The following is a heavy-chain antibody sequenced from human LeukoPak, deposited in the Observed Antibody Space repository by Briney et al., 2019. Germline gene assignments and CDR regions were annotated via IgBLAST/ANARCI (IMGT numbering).Heavy chain of an antibody. D-gene: IGHD2-21*01. V-gene: IGHV4-31*03. J-gene: IGHJ3*02. CDR1: GDSISSGGYY. CDR2: IYYSGST. Sequence: SETLSLTCTVSGDSISSGGYYWSWIRQHPGKGLEWIGYIYYSGSTYYNPSLKSRVTISVDTSKNQFSLKLSSVTAADTAVYCCARAERGHIVVAYAFDIWGQGTMVTVSS. CDR3: ARAERGHIVVAYAFDI.